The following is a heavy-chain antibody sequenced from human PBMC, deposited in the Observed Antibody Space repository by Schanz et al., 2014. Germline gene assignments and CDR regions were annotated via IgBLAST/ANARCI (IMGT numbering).Heavy chain of an antibody. Sequence: QVQLVESGGGLVKPGGSLRLSCAASGFRFRDYYMSWIRQAPGKGLEWISKINDSGRTIVYADSMKGRFTISRDNAKNSLYLQVNRLRAEDTAVYYCAREGLGADYWGQGTLVTVSS. J-gene: IGHJ4*02. CDR3: AREGLGADY. V-gene: IGHV3-11*01. CDR2: INDSGRTI. CDR1: GFRFRDYY. D-gene: IGHD3-16*01.